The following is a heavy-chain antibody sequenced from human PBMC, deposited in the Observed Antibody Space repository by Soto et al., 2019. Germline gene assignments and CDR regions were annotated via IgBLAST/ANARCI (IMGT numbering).Heavy chain of an antibody. D-gene: IGHD3-22*01. Sequence: SVKVSCKASGGTFSSYAISWVRRAPGQGLEWMGGIIPIFGTANYAQKFQGRVTITADKSTSTAYMELSSLRSEDTAVYYCATETLNYYDSSGYYYRFDYWGQGTLVTVSS. J-gene: IGHJ4*02. CDR2: IIPIFGTA. V-gene: IGHV1-69*06. CDR3: ATETLNYYDSSGYYYRFDY. CDR1: GGTFSSYA.